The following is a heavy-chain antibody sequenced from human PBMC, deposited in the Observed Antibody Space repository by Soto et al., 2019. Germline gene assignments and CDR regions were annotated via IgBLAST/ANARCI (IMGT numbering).Heavy chain of an antibody. V-gene: IGHV4-59*01. CDR1: GGSISGYY. CDR3: ARYSCTSGTCYYFDY. D-gene: IGHD2-2*01. J-gene: IGHJ4*02. CDR2: IFHTGRT. Sequence: SETLSLTCTVSGGSISGYYWSWIRQIPGKGLEWIGYIFHTGRTNYNPSLKSRVSFSVDTSKNQFSLKLSSVTAADTAVYYCARYSCTSGTCYYFDYWGQGTLVTRLL.